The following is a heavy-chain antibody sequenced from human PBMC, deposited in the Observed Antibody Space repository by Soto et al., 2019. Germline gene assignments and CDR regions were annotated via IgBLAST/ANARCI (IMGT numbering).Heavy chain of an antibody. D-gene: IGHD4-17*01. CDR1: GFTFSRYT. V-gene: IGHV3-21*01. CDR2: ISSSSIYT. CDR3: ARGSTTVTNWFDP. Sequence: PGGSLRLSCAASGFTFSRYTMNWVRQAPGKGLEWVSSISSSSIYTHYADSVKGRFTIYRDSATNSLYLQMNSLRAEDTAVYYCARGSTTVTNWFDPWGQGT. J-gene: IGHJ5*02.